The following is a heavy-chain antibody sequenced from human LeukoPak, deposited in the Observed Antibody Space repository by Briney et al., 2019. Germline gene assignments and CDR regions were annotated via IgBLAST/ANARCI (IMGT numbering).Heavy chain of an antibody. V-gene: IGHV1-69*04. J-gene: IGHJ4*02. CDR3: ARDLDDRSGYYPYYFDY. Sequence: GASVKLSCKASGGTFSSYAISWVRQAPGQGLEWRGRIIPILSIANYAQKFQSRVTITADISTSTAYMELTSLSSEDTAVYYCARDLDDRSGYYPYYFDYWGQGTLVTVSS. CDR2: IIPILSIA. D-gene: IGHD3-22*01. CDR1: GGTFSSYA.